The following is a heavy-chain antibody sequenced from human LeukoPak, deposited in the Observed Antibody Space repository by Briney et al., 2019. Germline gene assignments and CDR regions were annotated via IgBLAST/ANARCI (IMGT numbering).Heavy chain of an antibody. Sequence: ASVKVSCKASGYTFTGYYMHWVRQAPGQGLEWMGWINPNSGGTNYAQKFQGRVTMTRDTSISTAYMELSRLRSDDTAVYYCARVRVVIAARLRWPDLGGRGTLVTVSS. CDR3: ARVRVVIAARLRWPDL. CDR2: INPNSGGT. J-gene: IGHJ2*01. D-gene: IGHD6-6*01. V-gene: IGHV1-2*02. CDR1: GYTFTGYY.